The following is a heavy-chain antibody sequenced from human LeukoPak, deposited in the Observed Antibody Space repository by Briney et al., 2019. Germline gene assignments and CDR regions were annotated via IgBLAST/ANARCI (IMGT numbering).Heavy chain of an antibody. J-gene: IGHJ4*02. CDR2: ISSSSSYI. CDR1: GFTFSSYS. CDR3: ARDPVSGWRGVARDY. V-gene: IGHV3-21*01. D-gene: IGHD6-19*01. Sequence: GGSLRLSCAASGFTFSSYSMNWVRQAPGKGLEWISSISSSSSYIYYADSVKGRFTISRDNAKNSLYLQMNSLRAEDTAVYYCARDPVSGWRGVARDYWGQGTLVTVSS.